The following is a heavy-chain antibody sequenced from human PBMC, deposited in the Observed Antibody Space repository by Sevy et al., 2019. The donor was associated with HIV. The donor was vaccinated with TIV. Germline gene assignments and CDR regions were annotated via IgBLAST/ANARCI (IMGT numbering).Heavy chain of an antibody. Sequence: SETLSLTCSVSGDSISGYYWSWIRQPPGKGLQWIGSIYYSGFTNYNPSLKSRVTISEDTSKNQLSLKVTSVTAADTAVYFCARTTPYYYYAVDVWGQGTTVTVSS. D-gene: IGHD4-17*01. CDR2: IYYSGFT. CDR3: ARTTPYYYYAVDV. V-gene: IGHV4-59*01. CDR1: GDSISGYY. J-gene: IGHJ6*02.